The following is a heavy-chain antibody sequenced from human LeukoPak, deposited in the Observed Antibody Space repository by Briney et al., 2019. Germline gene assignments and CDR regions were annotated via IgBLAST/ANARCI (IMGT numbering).Heavy chain of an antibody. J-gene: IGHJ4*02. V-gene: IGHV4-34*01. D-gene: IGHD6-19*01. CDR2: IIYGGDT. CDR1: GGSFSSHY. CDR3: ARGVGGGRSDFDF. Sequence: SETLSLTCAVYGGSFSSHYWSWIRQSPGKGLEWIGEIIYGGDTTYNPSLKSRVTVSADKSKNQFFLRLTSVTAADTAVYYCARGVGGGRSDFDFWGQGTLVTVSS.